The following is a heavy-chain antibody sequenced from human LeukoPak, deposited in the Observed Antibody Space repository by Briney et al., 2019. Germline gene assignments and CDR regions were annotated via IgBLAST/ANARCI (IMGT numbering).Heavy chain of an antibody. J-gene: IGHJ4*02. D-gene: IGHD2-15*01. CDR3: ARHAIDIIVRVDY. CDR1: GFTFSSYE. CDR2: IYYSGST. Sequence: GSLRLSCAASGFTFSSYEMNWIRQPPGKGLEWIGSIYYSGSTYYNPSLRSRVTISVDTSKNQFSLRLSSVTAADTAVYYCARHAIDIIVRVDYWGQGTLVTVSS. V-gene: IGHV4-39*01.